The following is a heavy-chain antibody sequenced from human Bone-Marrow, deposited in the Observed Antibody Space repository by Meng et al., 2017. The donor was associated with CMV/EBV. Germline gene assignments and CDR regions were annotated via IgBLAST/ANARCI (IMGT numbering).Heavy chain of an antibody. J-gene: IGHJ4*02. CDR3: AIRPYFGVVTTDY. V-gene: IGHV1-69*10. Sequence: SVKVSCKASGGTFSSYAISWVRQAPGQGLEWMGGIIPILGIANYAQKFQGRVTITADKSTSTAYMELSSLRSEDTAVYDCAIRPYFGVVTTDYWGQGTLVTVSS. CDR1: GGTFSSYA. CDR2: IIPILGIA. D-gene: IGHD3-3*01.